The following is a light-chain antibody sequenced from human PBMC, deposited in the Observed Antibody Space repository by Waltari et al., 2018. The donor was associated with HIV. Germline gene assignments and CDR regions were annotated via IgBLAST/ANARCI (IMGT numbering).Light chain of an antibody. V-gene: IGKV3-15*01. J-gene: IGKJ4*01. CDR1: HSVSNN. CDR2: GAS. Sequence: ELVMTQSPVTLSVSPGKRATLSCKATHSVSNNLAWYQQKPGQAPRLLIYGASTRATGIPARFSGSGSGTEFALTISSLQSEDFAVYYCLQYNNWPLLTFGGGTKVEI. CDR3: LQYNNWPLLT.